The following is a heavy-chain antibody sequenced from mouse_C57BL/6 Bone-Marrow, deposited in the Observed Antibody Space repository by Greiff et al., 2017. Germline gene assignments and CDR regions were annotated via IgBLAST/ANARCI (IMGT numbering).Heavy chain of an antibody. CDR1: GYSITSGYY. CDR2: ISYDGSN. CDR3: ARELLGFAY. J-gene: IGHJ3*01. D-gene: IGHD1-1*01. V-gene: IGHV3-6*01. Sequence: EVKLLESGPGLVKPSQSLSLTCSFTGYSITSGYYWNWIRQFPGNKLEWMGYISYDGSNNYNPSLKNRISITRDTYKNQFFLKLNSVTTEDTATYYCARELLGFAYWGQGTLVTVAA.